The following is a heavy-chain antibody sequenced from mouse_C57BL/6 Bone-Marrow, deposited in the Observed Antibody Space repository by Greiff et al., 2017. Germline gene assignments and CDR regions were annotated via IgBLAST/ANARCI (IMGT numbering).Heavy chain of an antibody. J-gene: IGHJ4*01. CDR1: GYTFTSYW. V-gene: IGHV1-55*01. D-gene: IGHD2-2*01. CDR2: IYPGSGST. CDR3: ARIGLSYGYDDAMDY. Sequence: QVQLQQPGAELVKPGASVKMSCKASGYTFTSYWITWVKQRPGQGLEWIGDIYPGSGSTNYNEQFKSKATLTVDTSSSTAYMQLSSLTSEDSAVYYCARIGLSYGYDDAMDYWGQGTSVTVSS.